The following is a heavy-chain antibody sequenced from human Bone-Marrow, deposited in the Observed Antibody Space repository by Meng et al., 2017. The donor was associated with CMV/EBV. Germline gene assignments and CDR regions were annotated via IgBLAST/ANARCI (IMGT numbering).Heavy chain of an antibody. D-gene: IGHD5-12*01. CDR3: NTEYSGYGSFDY. Sequence: GESLKISCAASGFTFSNAWMSWVRQAPGKGLEWVGRIKSKTDGGTTDYAAPVKGRFTISRDDSKNTLYLQMNSLKTEDKAVYYCNTEYSGYGSFDYWGQGPLVTVSS. CDR1: GFTFSNAW. J-gene: IGHJ4*02. CDR2: IKSKTDGGTT. V-gene: IGHV3-15*01.